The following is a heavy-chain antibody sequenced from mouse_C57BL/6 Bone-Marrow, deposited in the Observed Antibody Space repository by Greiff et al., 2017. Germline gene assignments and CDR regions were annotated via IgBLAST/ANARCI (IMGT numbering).Heavy chain of an antibody. V-gene: IGHV1-64*01. CDR3: ARFGYSWYFDV. CDR1: GYTFTSYW. J-gene: IGHJ1*03. Sequence: QVQLQQPGAELVKPGASVKLPCKASGYTFTSYWMHWVKQRPGQGLEWIGMIHPNSGSTNYNEKFKSKATLTVDKSSSTAYMQLSSLTSEDSAVYYCARFGYSWYFDVWGTGTTVTVSS. D-gene: IGHD2-3*01. CDR2: IHPNSGST.